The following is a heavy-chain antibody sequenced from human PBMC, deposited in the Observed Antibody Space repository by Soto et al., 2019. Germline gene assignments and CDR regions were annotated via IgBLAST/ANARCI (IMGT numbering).Heavy chain of an antibody. CDR1: GFTFSSNE. V-gene: IGHV3-48*03. CDR3: ARGSSGFYYYYGMDV. Sequence: EVQLVESGGGLVQPGGSLRLSCAASGFTFSSNEMNWVRQAPGKGLEWVSYISSSGSTIYYADSVKGRFTISRDNAKNSLYLQMNSLRAEDTAVYYCARGSSGFYYYYGMDVWGQGTTVTVSS. J-gene: IGHJ6*02. CDR2: ISSSGSTI. D-gene: IGHD6-19*01.